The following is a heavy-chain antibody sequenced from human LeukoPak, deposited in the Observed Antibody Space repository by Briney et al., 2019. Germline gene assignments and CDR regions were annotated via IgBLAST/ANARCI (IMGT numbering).Heavy chain of an antibody. CDR1: GGTFSSYA. CDR3: ARSLVPAAPYYYYYYMDV. Sequence: SVKVSCKASGGTFSSYAISWVRQAPGQGLEWMGGIIPIFGTANYAQKFQGRVTITADESTSTAYMELSSLRSEDTAVYYCARSLVPAAPYYYYYYMDVWGKGTTVTVFS. D-gene: IGHD2-2*01. J-gene: IGHJ6*03. V-gene: IGHV1-69*13. CDR2: IIPIFGTA.